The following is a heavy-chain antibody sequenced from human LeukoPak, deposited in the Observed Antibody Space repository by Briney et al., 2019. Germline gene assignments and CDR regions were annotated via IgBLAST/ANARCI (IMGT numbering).Heavy chain of an antibody. CDR2: IYYSGST. D-gene: IGHD5-24*01. J-gene: IGHJ3*02. CDR3: ARLGGEMATVYDAFDI. CDR1: GGSISSYY. Sequence: SETLSLTCTVSGGSISSYYWSWIRQPPGKGLEWIGYIYYSGSTNYNPSLKSRVTISVDTSKNQFSLKLSSVTAADTAVYYCARLGGEMATVYDAFDIWGQGTMVTVSS. V-gene: IGHV4-59*08.